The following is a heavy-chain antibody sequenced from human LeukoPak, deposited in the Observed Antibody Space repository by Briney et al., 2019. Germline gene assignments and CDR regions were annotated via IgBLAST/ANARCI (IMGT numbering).Heavy chain of an antibody. V-gene: IGHV4-4*02. J-gene: IGHJ4*02. CDR2: IYHSRAT. Sequence: PSETLSLTCVVSGGSISSSDWWTWVRQPPGKGLEWIGEIYHSRATNYNPSLKSRLTISVDMSKNQFSLMLRSVTAADTAFYYCPSDNRQRGLDSWGQGTLVTVSS. D-gene: IGHD1-14*01. CDR1: GGSISSSDW. CDR3: PSDNRQRGLDS.